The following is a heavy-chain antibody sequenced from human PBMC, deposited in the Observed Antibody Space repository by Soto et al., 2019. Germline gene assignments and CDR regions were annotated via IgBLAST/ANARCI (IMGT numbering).Heavy chain of an antibody. D-gene: IGHD6-13*01. CDR3: ARDRSSSWPDAFDI. CDR1: GYTFTSYG. CDR2: ISAYNGNT. V-gene: IGHV1-18*01. Sequence: GASVKVSCKASGYTFTSYGISWVRQAPGQGLEWMGWISAYNGNTNYAQKLQGRATMTTDTSTSTAYMELRSLRSDDTAVYYCARDRSSSWPDAFDIWGQGTMVTVSS. J-gene: IGHJ3*02.